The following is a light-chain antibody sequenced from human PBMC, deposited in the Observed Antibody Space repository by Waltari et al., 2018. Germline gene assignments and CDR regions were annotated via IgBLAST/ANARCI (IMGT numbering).Light chain of an antibody. CDR3: LVHMGGGIWV. J-gene: IGLJ3*02. CDR1: SGSVSTSLF. V-gene: IGLV8-61*01. Sequence: QTVVTQEPSFSVSPGGTVTLTCGLSSGSVSTSLFPNWYQPTPGQAPRTLIYNTNTRSSGVPDRFSGSILGDKAALFITGAQADDESDYYCLVHMGGGIWVFGGGTKLTVL. CDR2: NTN.